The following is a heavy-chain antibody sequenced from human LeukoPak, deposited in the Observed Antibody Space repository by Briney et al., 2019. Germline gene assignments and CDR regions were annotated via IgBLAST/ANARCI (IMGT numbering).Heavy chain of an antibody. J-gene: IGHJ4*02. CDR3: ASSVSYYDSWFDY. D-gene: IGHD3-22*01. Sequence: GGSLRLSCAASRFTFSDYYMSWIRQAPGKGLEWVSYISSSGSTIYYADSVKGRFTISRDNAKNSLYLQMNSLRAEDTAVYYCASSVSYYDSWFDYWGQGTLVTVSS. CDR2: ISSSGSTI. V-gene: IGHV3-11*01. CDR1: RFTFSDYY.